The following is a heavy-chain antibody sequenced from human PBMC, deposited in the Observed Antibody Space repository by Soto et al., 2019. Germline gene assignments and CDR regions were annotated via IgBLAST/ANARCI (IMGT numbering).Heavy chain of an antibody. CDR2: INPNSGGT. CDR1: GYTFTGYY. V-gene: IGHV1-2*04. CDR3: ARDGIAAAGTHYNWFDP. D-gene: IGHD6-13*01. J-gene: IGHJ5*02. Sequence: GASVKVSCKASGYTFTGYYMHWVRQAPGQGLEWMGWINPNSGGTNYAQKFQGWVTMTRDTSISTAYMELSRLRSDDTAVYYCARDGIAAAGTHYNWFDPWGQGTLVTVSS.